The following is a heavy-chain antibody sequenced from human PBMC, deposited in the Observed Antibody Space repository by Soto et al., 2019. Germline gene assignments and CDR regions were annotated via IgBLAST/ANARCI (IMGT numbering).Heavy chain of an antibody. CDR3: VRGYSYV. Sequence: EVHLLDSGGGFLQPGGSLRLSCAASGFSFSIFAMNWVRQAPGKGLEWVSTISSGGGTTLYADSVKGRFTISRDNSKNTVSLQMNSLRAEDTAVYYCVRGYSYVWGQGTLVTVSS. J-gene: IGHJ4*02. CDR2: ISSGGGTT. D-gene: IGHD5-18*01. V-gene: IGHV3-23*01. CDR1: GFSFSIFA.